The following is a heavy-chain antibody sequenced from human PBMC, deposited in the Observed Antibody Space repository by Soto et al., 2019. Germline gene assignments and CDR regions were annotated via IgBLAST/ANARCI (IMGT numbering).Heavy chain of an antibody. CDR2: ISYDGSNK. CDR1: GFTFSSYG. D-gene: IGHD2-2*01. CDR3: AKVLRGVVVPAAILYGMDV. Sequence: RGSLRLSCAASGFTFSSYGMHWVRQAPGKGLEWVAVISYDGSNKYYADSVKGRFTISRDNSKNTLYLQMNSLRAEDTAVYYCAKVLRGVVVPAAILYGMDVWGQGTTVTVSS. V-gene: IGHV3-30*18. J-gene: IGHJ6*02.